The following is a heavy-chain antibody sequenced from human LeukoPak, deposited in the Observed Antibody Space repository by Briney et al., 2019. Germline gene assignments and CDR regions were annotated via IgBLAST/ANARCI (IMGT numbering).Heavy chain of an antibody. CDR3: ARPGPGYSSSWLYYYYGMDV. Sequence: ASVKVSCKASGGTFSSYAISWVRQAPGQGLEWMGRIIPILGIANYAQKFQGRVTITADKSTSTAYMELSSLRSEDTAVYYCARPGPGYSSSWLYYYYGMDVWGQGTTVTVSS. CDR2: IIPILGIA. CDR1: GGTFSSYA. J-gene: IGHJ6*02. V-gene: IGHV1-69*04. D-gene: IGHD6-13*01.